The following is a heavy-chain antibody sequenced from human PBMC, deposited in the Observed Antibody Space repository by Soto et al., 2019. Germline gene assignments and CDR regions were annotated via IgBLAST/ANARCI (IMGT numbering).Heavy chain of an antibody. CDR3: ARAHFPRLETTGLRFDY. CDR2: IYYSGST. CDR1: GGSISSGDYY. V-gene: IGHV4-30-4*01. D-gene: IGHD5-12*01. Sequence: QVQLQESGPGLVKPSQTLSLTCTVSGGSISSGDYYWSWIRQPPGKGLEWIGYIYYSGSTYYNPSLKRRVTISVDTSKNQFSLKLSSVTAADTAVYYCARAHFPRLETTGLRFDYWGQGTLVTVSS. J-gene: IGHJ4*02.